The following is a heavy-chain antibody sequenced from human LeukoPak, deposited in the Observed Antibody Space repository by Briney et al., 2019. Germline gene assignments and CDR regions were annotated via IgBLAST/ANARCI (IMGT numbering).Heavy chain of an antibody. CDR3: ARDVSAYFDY. Sequence: SETLSLTCTVSGGSISSYYRSWIRQPPGKGLEWIGYIYYSGSTNYNPSLKSRVTISVDTSKNQFSLKLSSVTAADTAVYYCARDVSAYFDYWGQGTLVTVSS. CDR1: GGSISSYY. J-gene: IGHJ4*02. D-gene: IGHD6-25*01. V-gene: IGHV4-59*01. CDR2: IYYSGST.